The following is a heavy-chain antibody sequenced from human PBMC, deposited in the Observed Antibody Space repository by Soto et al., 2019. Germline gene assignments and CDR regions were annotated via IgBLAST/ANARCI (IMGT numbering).Heavy chain of an antibody. CDR2: IWYDGNKK. J-gene: IGHJ6*02. V-gene: IGHV3-33*01. CDR3: ARGNLPGYRYSGSYYYYGMDV. D-gene: IGHD1-26*01. CDR1: GFTFSSYG. Sequence: QVQLVESGGGVVQPGRSLRLSCAASGFTFSSYGMHWVRQAPGKGLQWVAIIWYDGNKKYYADSVKGRFTISRDNSKNTLYLQMNSLRAEDTAVYYCARGNLPGYRYSGSYYYYGMDVWGQGTTVTVSS.